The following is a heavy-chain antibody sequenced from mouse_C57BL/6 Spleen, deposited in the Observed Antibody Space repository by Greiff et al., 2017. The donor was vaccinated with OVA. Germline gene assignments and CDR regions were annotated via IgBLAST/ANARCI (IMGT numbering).Heavy chain of an antibody. J-gene: IGHJ3*01. V-gene: IGHV1-54*01. CDR3: ARRGPAWFAY. Sequence: QVQLQQSGAELVRPGTSVKVSCKASGYAFTNYLIEWVKQRPGQGLEWIGVINPGSGGTNYNEKFKGKATLTADKSSSTAYMQLSSLTSEDSAVYYCARRGPAWFAYWGQGTLVTVSA. CDR2: INPGSGGT. CDR1: GYAFTNYL.